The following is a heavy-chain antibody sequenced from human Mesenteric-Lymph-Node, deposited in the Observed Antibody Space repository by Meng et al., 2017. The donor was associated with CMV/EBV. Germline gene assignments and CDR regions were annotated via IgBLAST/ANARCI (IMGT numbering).Heavy chain of an antibody. D-gene: IGHD1-26*01. CDR2: ISWNSGSI. V-gene: IGHV3-9*01. J-gene: IGHJ4*02. CDR1: GFTFDEYA. Sequence: SLKISCAASGFTFDEYAMHWVRQSPGKGLEWVSGISWNSGSIGYADSVKGRFTISRDNSKNTLYLQMNSLRAEDTAVYYCARASGSSYYFDYWGQGTLVTVSS. CDR3: ARASGSSYYFDY.